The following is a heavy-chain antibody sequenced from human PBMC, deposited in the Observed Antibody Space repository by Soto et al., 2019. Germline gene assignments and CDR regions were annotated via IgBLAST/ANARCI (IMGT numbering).Heavy chain of an antibody. CDR1: GDSVSSNSAA. J-gene: IGHJ6*01. Sequence: SQTLSLTCAISGDSVSSNSAAWNWIRQSPSRGLEWLGRTYYRSKWYNDYAVSVKSRITINPDTSKNQFSLQLNSVTPEDTAVYQCAREGGDRDYSCCNEIENWGKVPRVTFAS. D-gene: IGHD2-15*01. CDR3: AREGGDRDYSCCNEIEN. CDR2: TYYRSKWYN. V-gene: IGHV6-1*01.